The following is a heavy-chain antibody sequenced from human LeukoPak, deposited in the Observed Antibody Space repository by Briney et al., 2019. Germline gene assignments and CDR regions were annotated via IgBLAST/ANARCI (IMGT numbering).Heavy chain of an antibody. V-gene: IGHV4-39*01. CDR2: IYYSGST. CDR3: ASIYCSGGSCYGFDY. CDR1: GGSSSSSSYY. Sequence: SETLSLTCTVSGGSSSSSSYYWGWIRQPPGKGLEWIGSIYYSGSTYYNPSLKSRVTISVDTSKNQFSLKLSSVTAADTAVYYCASIYCSGGSCYGFDYWGQGTLVTVSS. J-gene: IGHJ4*02. D-gene: IGHD2-15*01.